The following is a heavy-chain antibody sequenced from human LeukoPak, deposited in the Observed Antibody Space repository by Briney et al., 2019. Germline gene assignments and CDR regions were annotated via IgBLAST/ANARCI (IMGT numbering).Heavy chain of an antibody. CDR3: AGSTYYYGSGFTHYVY. CDR2: IYYSGST. J-gene: IGHJ4*02. CDR1: GGSISSYY. D-gene: IGHD3-10*01. V-gene: IGHV4-59*01. Sequence: SETLSLTCSVSGGSISSYYWSWIRQPPGKGLEWIGYIYYSGSTNYNPSLKSRVTISVDTSKNQFSLKLSSVTAADTAVYYCAGSTYYYGSGFTHYVYWGQGTLVTVSS.